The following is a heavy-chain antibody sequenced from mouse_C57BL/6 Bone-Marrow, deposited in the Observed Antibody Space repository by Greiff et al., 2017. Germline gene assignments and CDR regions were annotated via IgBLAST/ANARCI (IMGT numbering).Heavy chain of an antibody. CDR2: IYPRSGNT. Sequence: ESGAELARPGASVKLSCKASGYTFTSYGISWVKQRTGQGLEWIGEIYPRSGNTYYNEKFKGKATLTADKSSSTAYMELRSLTSEDSAVYFCARSSNPFAYWGQGTLVTVSA. CDR3: ARSSNPFAY. V-gene: IGHV1-81*01. J-gene: IGHJ3*01. D-gene: IGHD2-5*01. CDR1: GYTFTSYG.